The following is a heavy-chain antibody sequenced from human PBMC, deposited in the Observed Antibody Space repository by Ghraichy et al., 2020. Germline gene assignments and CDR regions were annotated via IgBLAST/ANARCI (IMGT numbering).Heavy chain of an antibody. V-gene: IGHV3-23*01. Sequence: GGSLRLSCAASGFTFSSYAMSWVRQAPGKGLECVSSVSGSGGSTYYADSVKGRFTISRDNSENTLYLQMNSLRAEDTAVYFCAKGRSSAPDYFDYWAQGTVVTGSS. D-gene: IGHD6-19*01. CDR3: AKGRSSAPDYFDY. J-gene: IGHJ4*02. CDR1: GFTFSSYA. CDR2: VSGSGGST.